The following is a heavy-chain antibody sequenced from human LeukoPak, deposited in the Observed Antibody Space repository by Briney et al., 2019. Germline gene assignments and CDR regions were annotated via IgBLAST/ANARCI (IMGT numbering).Heavy chain of an antibody. V-gene: IGHV3-53*01. D-gene: IGHD2-2*01. Sequence: GGSLRLSCAASGFSVRTKYMAWVRQAPGKGLEWVSLIYASGTTYYSDSVKGRFTISRDNSKNSVYLQMDSLRAEDTAVYYCARVGGVPAAYFDYWGQGTLVTVSS. CDR1: GFSVRTKY. CDR3: ARVGGVPAAYFDY. J-gene: IGHJ4*02. CDR2: IYASGTT.